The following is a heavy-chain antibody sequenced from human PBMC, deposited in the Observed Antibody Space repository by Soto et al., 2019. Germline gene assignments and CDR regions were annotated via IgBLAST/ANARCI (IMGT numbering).Heavy chain of an antibody. D-gene: IGHD6-13*01. CDR1: GGTFSSYA. V-gene: IGHV1-69*01. Sequence: QVQLVQSGAEVKKPGNSVKVSCKASGGTFSSYAISWVRQAPGHGLEWMGGIIHIFGTANYAQKFQGRVTMTADESTSTADMELSSLRAEDTAVYYCARGGLLAAAGMLVVAWFAPGGQGTLVTVSS. J-gene: IGHJ5*02. CDR2: IIHIFGTA. CDR3: ARGGLLAAAGMLVVAWFAP.